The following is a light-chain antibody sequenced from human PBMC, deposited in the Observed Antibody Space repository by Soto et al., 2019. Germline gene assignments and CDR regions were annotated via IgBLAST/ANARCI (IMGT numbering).Light chain of an antibody. V-gene: IGLV1-51*01. CDR3: VSWDTGLRVFL. CDR2: DNA. CDR1: ASNIGINL. J-gene: IGLJ2*01. Sequence: QSVLPPPSLAAAPGRQSIIFSSASASNIGINLISWFQQLPGTGPTPLIYDNAERTSGSPVRFSGSTSGTSATLCITGVQTGDDADYYCVSWDTGLRVFLFGGGTKLTVL.